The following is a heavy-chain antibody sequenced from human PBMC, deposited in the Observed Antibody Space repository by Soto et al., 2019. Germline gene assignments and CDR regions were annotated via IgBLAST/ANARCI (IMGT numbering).Heavy chain of an antibody. Sequence: QVQLVQSGAEVKKPGSSVKVSCRASGGTFSSYTISWVRQAPGQGLEWMGRIIPILCIPHYAQKLQGRVTIHADISTSTVYMELRSLRSEDTAVYYCARGDDILTGSDYWGQGTLVTVSS. CDR1: GGTFSSYT. CDR2: IIPILCIP. J-gene: IGHJ4*02. CDR3: ARGDDILTGSDY. V-gene: IGHV1-69*02. D-gene: IGHD3-9*01.